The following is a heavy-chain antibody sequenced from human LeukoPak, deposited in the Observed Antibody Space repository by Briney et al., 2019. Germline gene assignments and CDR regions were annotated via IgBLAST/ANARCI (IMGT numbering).Heavy chain of an antibody. CDR2: IHYSGST. V-gene: IGHV4-39*01. Sequence: SETLSLTCTVYGDSISSSSYYWGWIRQPPEKGLEWIGSIHYSGSTYYNPSLKSRVTISVDTSKNQFSLKLSSVTAADTAVYYCARRARRGSHIDYWGQGTLVTVSS. J-gene: IGHJ4*02. D-gene: IGHD3-16*01. CDR3: ARRARRGSHIDY. CDR1: GDSISSSSYY.